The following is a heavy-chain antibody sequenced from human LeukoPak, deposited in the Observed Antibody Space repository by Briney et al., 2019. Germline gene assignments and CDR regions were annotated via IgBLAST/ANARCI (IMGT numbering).Heavy chain of an antibody. D-gene: IGHD2-15*01. CDR3: ARDNVHGYCSGGSCYSRAFDI. Sequence: GGSLRLSCAASGFTVSSNYMSWVRQAPGKGLEWVSVIYCGGSTYYADSVKGRFTISRDNSKNTLYLQMNSLRAEDTAVYYCARDNVHGYCSGGSCYSRAFDIWGQGTMVTVSS. V-gene: IGHV3-66*01. J-gene: IGHJ3*02. CDR2: IYCGGST. CDR1: GFTVSSNY.